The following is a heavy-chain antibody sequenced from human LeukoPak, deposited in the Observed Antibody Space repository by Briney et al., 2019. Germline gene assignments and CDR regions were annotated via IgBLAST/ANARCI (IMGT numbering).Heavy chain of an antibody. CDR2: IKQDGSEK. V-gene: IGHV3-7*01. CDR1: GFTFSSYW. Sequence: PGGSLRLSCAASGFTFSSYWMSWVRQAPGKGLEWVANIKQDGSEKYYVDSVKGRFTISRDNAKNSLYLQMNSLRAEDTAVYYCARGSQGDDYFLVSTYWGQGTLVTVSS. J-gene: IGHJ4*02. CDR3: ARGSQGDDYFLVSTY. D-gene: IGHD5-12*01.